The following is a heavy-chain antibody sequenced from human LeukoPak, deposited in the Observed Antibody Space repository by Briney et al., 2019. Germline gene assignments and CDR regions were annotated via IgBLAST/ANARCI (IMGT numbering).Heavy chain of an antibody. Sequence: ASVTVSCKASGYTFTSYYIHWVRQAPGQGLEWMGWINPNSGVTNYAQNFQGRVTMTRDTSISTGYMELSRLRSDDTAVYYCARAVAGIDYWGQGTLVTVSS. CDR1: GYTFTSYY. J-gene: IGHJ4*02. D-gene: IGHD6-19*01. CDR3: ARAVAGIDY. V-gene: IGHV1-2*02. CDR2: INPNSGVT.